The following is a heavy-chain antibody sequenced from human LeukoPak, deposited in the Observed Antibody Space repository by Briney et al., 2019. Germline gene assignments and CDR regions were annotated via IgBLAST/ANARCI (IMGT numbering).Heavy chain of an antibody. J-gene: IGHJ5*02. CDR2: IIPILGIA. V-gene: IGHV1-69*04. Sequence: SVKVSCKASRGTFSSYAISWVRQAPGQGLEWMGRIIPILGIANYAQKFQGRVTITADKSTSTAYMELSSLRSEDTAVYYCARGAVAGDNWFDPWGQGTLVTVSS. CDR3: ARGAVAGDNWFDP. D-gene: IGHD6-19*01. CDR1: RGTFSSYA.